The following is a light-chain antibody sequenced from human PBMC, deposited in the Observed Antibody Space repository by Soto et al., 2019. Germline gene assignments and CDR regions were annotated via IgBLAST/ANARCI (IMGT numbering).Light chain of an antibody. V-gene: IGKV3-15*01. CDR1: QSVGSS. CDR2: GAS. J-gene: IGKJ4*01. CDR3: QQYNSWVT. Sequence: EIVLTQSPATLSLSPGERATLSCRASQSVGSSLAWYQQKPGQAPRLLIYGASTRATGVPARFSGSGSGTEFTLTISSLQSEDFAVYYCQQYNSWVTFGGGTKVDIK.